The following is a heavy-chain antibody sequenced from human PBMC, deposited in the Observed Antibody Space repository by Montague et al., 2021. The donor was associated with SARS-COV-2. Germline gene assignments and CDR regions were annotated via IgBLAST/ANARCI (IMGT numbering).Heavy chain of an antibody. CDR2: IYYSGST. V-gene: IGHV4-59*01. D-gene: IGHD3-3*01. CDR3: ARGPDHYDFWSGYYRPWFDP. CDR1: GGSISSYY. Sequence: SETLSLTRTLSGGSISSYYWSWIRQPPGKGLEWIGYIYYSGSTNYNPSLKSRVTISVDTSKNQFSLKLSSVTAADTAVYYCARGPDHYDFWSGYYRPWFDPWGQGTLVTVSS. J-gene: IGHJ5*02.